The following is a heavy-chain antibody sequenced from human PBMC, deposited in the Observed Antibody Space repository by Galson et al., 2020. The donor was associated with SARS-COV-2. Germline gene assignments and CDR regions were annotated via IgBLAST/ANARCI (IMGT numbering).Heavy chain of an antibody. CDR1: GGTFSSYA. J-gene: IGHJ4*02. CDR2: IIPILGIA. Sequence: SVKVSCKASGGTFSSYAISWVRQAPGQGLEWMGGIIPILGIANYAQKFQGRVTITADKSTSTAYMELSSLRSEDTAVYYCARDRIFDGGYSGYDTLWGQGTLVTVSS. V-gene: IGHV1-69*10. D-gene: IGHD5-12*01. CDR3: ARDRIFDGGYSGYDTL.